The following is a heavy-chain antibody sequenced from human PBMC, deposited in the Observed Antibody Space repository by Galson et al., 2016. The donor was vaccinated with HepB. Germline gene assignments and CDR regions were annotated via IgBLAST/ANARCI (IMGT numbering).Heavy chain of an antibody. CDR2: IRSDGGST. CDR1: GFTFSSYA. D-gene: IGHD1-26*01. V-gene: IGHV3-23*01. Sequence: SLRLSCAASGFTFSSYAMIWVRQAPGKGLEWVSAIRSDGGSTYYADSVKGRFTVSRDNSKNMLYLQMNSLRAEDTAVYYCAKTSGSVGATWGLEAFDIWGQGTMVTVSS. J-gene: IGHJ3*02. CDR3: AKTSGSVGATWGLEAFDI.